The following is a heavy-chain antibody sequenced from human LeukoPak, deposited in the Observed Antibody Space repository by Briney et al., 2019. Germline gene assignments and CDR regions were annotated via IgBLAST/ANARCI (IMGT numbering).Heavy chain of an antibody. CDR2: IIPIFGTA. CDR3: ARESLAAAGMFTY. D-gene: IGHD6-13*01. Sequence: SVKVSCKASGGTFSSYAISWVRQAPRQGLEWMGGIIPIFGTANYAQKFQGRVTITADKSTSTAYMELSSLRSEDTAVYYCARESLAAAGMFTYWGQGTLVTVSS. CDR1: GGTFSSYA. J-gene: IGHJ4*02. V-gene: IGHV1-69*06.